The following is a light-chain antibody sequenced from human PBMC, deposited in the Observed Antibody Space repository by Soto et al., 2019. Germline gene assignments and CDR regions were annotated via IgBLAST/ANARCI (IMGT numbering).Light chain of an antibody. CDR1: SSDVGGHNY. V-gene: IGLV2-8*01. CDR2: EVS. J-gene: IGLJ2*01. Sequence: QSALTQPPSASGSPGQSVTISCTGTSSDVGGHNYVSWYQQYPGKAPKLMIYEVSKRPSGVPDRFSGSKSGNTASLTVSGLQAEDEADYYCSSYAGSNILLFGGGTKVTVL. CDR3: SSYAGSNILL.